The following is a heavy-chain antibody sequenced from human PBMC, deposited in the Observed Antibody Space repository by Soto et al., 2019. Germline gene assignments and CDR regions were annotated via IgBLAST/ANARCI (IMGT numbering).Heavy chain of an antibody. D-gene: IGHD3-10*01. Sequence: PSETLSLTCTVTGDSISSSSYYWGWIRQPPGKGLEWIGSIYYSGSTYNNPSLRSRVSMSIDTSKDQFSLKLKSVTAADTALYFCARQRASVSTRGYFDVWGPGSLVTVSS. CDR1: GDSISSSSYY. CDR3: ARQRASVSTRGYFDV. V-gene: IGHV4-39*01. J-gene: IGHJ4*03. CDR2: IYYSGST.